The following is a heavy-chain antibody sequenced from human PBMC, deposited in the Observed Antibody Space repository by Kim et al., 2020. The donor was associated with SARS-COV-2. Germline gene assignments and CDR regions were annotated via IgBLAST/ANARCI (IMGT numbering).Heavy chain of an antibody. D-gene: IGHD2-2*01. CDR1: GGSISSSSYY. CDR3: ARHYRSCSSTSCYDDAFDI. V-gene: IGHV4-39*01. CDR2: IYYSGST. Sequence: SETLSLTCTVSGGSISSSSYYWGWIRQPPGKGLEWIGSIYYSGSTYYNPSLKSRVTISVDTSKNQFSLKLSSVAAADTAVYYCARHYRSCSSTSCYDDAFDIWGQGTMVTVSS. J-gene: IGHJ3*02.